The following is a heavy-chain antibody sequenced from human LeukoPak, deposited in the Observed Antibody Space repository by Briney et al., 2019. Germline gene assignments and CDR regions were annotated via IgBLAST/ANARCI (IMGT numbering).Heavy chain of an antibody. Sequence: GESLKISCKGSGYSFTSYWIGWVRQMPGKGLECMGIIYPGGSDTRYSPSFQGQVTISADKSISTAYLQWSSLKASDTAMYYCARQAAAGINWFDPWGQGTLVTVSS. D-gene: IGHD6-13*01. V-gene: IGHV5-51*01. CDR1: GYSFTSYW. J-gene: IGHJ5*02. CDR2: IYPGGSDT. CDR3: ARQAAAGINWFDP.